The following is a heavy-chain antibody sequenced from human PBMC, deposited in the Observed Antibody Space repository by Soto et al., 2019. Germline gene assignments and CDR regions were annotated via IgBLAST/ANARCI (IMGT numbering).Heavy chain of an antibody. Sequence: QVQLQESGPGLVKPSETLSLSCTVSGGSISSYYWSWFRQSPGKRMEWIGYVNHSWGSSYNPSLQSRVAISLDTSKSQFSLKVTSVTATDTAVYYCARQGFGPLHGLVDFWGQGTTVTVSS. CDR1: GGSISSYY. CDR2: VNHSWGS. D-gene: IGHD3-10*01. V-gene: IGHV4-59*08. CDR3: ARQGFGPLHGLVDF. J-gene: IGHJ6*02.